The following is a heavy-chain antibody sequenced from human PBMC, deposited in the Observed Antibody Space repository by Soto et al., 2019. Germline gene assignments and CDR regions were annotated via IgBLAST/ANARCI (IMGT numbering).Heavy chain of an antibody. J-gene: IGHJ6*02. D-gene: IGHD6-13*01. CDR3: ARDAREQQLVDYYGMDV. CDR1: GYTFTSYY. V-gene: IGHV1-69*13. Sequence: SVKVSCKASGYTFTSYYMHWVRQAPGQGLEWMGGINPIVGTASYAQKFQGRVTITADESTSTAYMELSSLRSEDTAVYYCARDAREQQLVDYYGMDVWGQGTTVTVSS. CDR2: INPIVGTA.